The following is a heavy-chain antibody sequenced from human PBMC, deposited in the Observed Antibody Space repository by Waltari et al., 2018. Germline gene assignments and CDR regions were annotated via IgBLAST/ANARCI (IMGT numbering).Heavy chain of an antibody. J-gene: IGHJ4*02. CDR3: ARDRDYDILTGYYRGGPNFDY. D-gene: IGHD3-9*01. CDR2: IIPIFGTA. CDR1: GGTFSSYA. Sequence: QVQLVQSGAEVKKPGSSVKVSCKASGGTFSSYAISWVRQAPGQGLEWMGGIIPIFGTANYAQKFQGRVTITADESTSTAYMELSSLRSEDTAVYYCARDRDYDILTGYYRGGPNFDYWGQGTLVTVSS. V-gene: IGHV1-69*12.